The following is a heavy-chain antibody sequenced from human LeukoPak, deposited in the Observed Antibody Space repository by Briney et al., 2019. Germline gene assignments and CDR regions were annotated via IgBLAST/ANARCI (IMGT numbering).Heavy chain of an antibody. CDR3: ARGGRVRMPLHQRFDY. V-gene: IGHV4-59*12. CDR1: GGSISTYY. Sequence: PSETLSLTCTVSGGSISTYYWTWIRQPPGKGLEWIGYVYYTGSTNYNPSLKSRVTISVDTSKNQFSLKLSSVTAADTAVYYCARGGRVRMPLHQRFDYWGQGTLVTVSS. J-gene: IGHJ4*02. CDR2: VYYTGST. D-gene: IGHD3-16*01.